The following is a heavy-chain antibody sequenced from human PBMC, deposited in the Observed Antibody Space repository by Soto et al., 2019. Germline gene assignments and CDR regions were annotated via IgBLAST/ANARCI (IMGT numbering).Heavy chain of an antibody. D-gene: IGHD4-17*01. CDR1: GYTFTLYG. CDR2: ISTYNGNI. CDR3: ARDHPNDHGDYAEYFFHY. Sequence: QVQLVRSGAEVKKPGASVKVSCKASGYTFTLYGISWVRQAPGQALEWMGWISTYNGNIKYAQKLQGRVIMTTDTSTSTAYMELRSLRSDDTAVYYCARDHPNDHGDYAEYFFHYWGQGTLVTVSS. J-gene: IGHJ4*02. V-gene: IGHV1-18*01.